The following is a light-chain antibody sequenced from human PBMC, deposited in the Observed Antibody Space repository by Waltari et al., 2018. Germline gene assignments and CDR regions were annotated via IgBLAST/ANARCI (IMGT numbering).Light chain of an antibody. CDR3: QTGGHGTWV. CDR1: SGHSSNL. J-gene: IGLJ3*02. V-gene: IGLV4-69*01. Sequence: QLVLTQSPSASASLGASVKLTCTLSSGHSSNLIAWHQQQPEEGPRYLMKVNSDGSHSKGDEIPDRFAGSSSGAERYLTISSLQSEDEADYYCQTGGHGTWVFGGGTKLTVL. CDR2: VNSDGSH.